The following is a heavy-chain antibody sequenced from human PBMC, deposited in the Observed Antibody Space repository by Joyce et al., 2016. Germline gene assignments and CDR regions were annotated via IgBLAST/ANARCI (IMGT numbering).Heavy chain of an antibody. CDR2: LFSVGNT. CDR1: GDSISRSDYF. J-gene: IGHJ5*01. D-gene: IGHD3-22*01. Sequence: QVQLQESGPGLVRPSQTLSLTCTVSGDSISRSDYFWTWIRQPPGKGLEWLGYLFSVGNTYDNPSLASRLSVSRDTSKNQFSLILTSVTAADTAVYYCARGRGRGYGQGTQASTPNWFDSWGQGTLVTVSS. V-gene: IGHV4-30-4*01. CDR3: ARGRGRGYGQGTQASTPNWFDS.